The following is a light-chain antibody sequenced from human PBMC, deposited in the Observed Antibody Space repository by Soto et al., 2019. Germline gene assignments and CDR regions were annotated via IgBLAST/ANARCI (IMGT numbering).Light chain of an antibody. CDR2: EAS. Sequence: DIHMTQSPTTRSASGGGVVTGGFLASHSIIKLLAWYQQGPGKAPNLLIYEASTLQSGVPSRFSGSGSGTEFTLTISSLQPDDFATYYCQQYKSYPWTFGQGTKVDIK. V-gene: IGKV1-5*03. CDR3: QQYKSYPWT. CDR1: HSIIKL. J-gene: IGKJ1*01.